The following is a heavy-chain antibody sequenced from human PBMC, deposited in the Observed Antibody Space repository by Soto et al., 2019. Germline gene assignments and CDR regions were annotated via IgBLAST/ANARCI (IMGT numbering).Heavy chain of an antibody. D-gene: IGHD6-13*01. CDR3: VRGIPSQYSSNWLYWYFDL. CDR2: IWNDGSKE. CDR1: GFVYSTYA. V-gene: IGHV3-33*01. Sequence: VQLVESGGGVVQPGRSLRLSCAASGFVYSTYAMHWVRLSPGKGLEWVALIWNDGSKEYYVDSVKGRFTISRDNSQNTLNLQMYSLRAEDTAVYFWVRGIPSQYSSNWLYWYFDLGGRGTQVTVSS. J-gene: IGHJ2*01.